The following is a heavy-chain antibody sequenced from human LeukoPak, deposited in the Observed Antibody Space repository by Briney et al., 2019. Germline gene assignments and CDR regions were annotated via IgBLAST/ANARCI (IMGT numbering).Heavy chain of an antibody. D-gene: IGHD2-2*01. CDR3: ARGRGGYCSSTSCHDFDP. CDR2: INHSGST. J-gene: IGHJ5*02. Sequence: SETLSLTCTVSGGSISGYYWSWICQPPGKGLEWIGEINHSGSTNYNPSLKSRVTISVDTSKNQFSLKLSSVTAADTAVYYCARGRGGYCSSTSCHDFDPWGQGTLVTVSS. CDR1: GGSISGYY. V-gene: IGHV4-34*01.